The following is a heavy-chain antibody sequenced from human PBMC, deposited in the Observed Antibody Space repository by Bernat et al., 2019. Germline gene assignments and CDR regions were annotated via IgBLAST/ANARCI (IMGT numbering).Heavy chain of an antibody. J-gene: IGHJ4*02. V-gene: IGHV3-11*05. CDR3: ARVGRGYSYVDY. CDR1: GFTFSDYY. Sequence: VQLVESGGGLVQPGGSLRLSCVVSGFTFSDYYMSWIRQAPGKGLEWVSYISTSSGYTNYADSVKGRFTISRDNAKNSLYLQMNSLRAEDTAMYYCARVGRGYSYVDYWGQGTLVTVSS. D-gene: IGHD5-18*01. CDR2: ISTSSGYT.